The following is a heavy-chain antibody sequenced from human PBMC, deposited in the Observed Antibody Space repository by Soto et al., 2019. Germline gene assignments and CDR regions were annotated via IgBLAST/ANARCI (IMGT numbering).Heavy chain of an antibody. J-gene: IGHJ3*02. CDR3: AREGYDYGDSLDAFDI. Sequence: GGSLRLSCAASGFTFSSYSMNWVRQAPGKGLEWVSSISSSSSYIYYADSVKGRFTISRDNAKNSLYLQMNSLRAEDTAVYYCAREGYDYGDSLDAFDIWGQGTMVTVSS. CDR2: ISSSSSYI. D-gene: IGHD4-17*01. CDR1: GFTFSSYS. V-gene: IGHV3-21*01.